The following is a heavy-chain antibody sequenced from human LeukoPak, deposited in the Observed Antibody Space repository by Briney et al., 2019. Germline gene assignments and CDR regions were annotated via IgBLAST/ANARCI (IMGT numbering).Heavy chain of an antibody. CDR3: ARDVEVCKIGACHWTTFDC. CDR1: GFTFSSYA. D-gene: IGHD3-3*01. V-gene: IGHV3-23*01. Sequence: PGGSLRLSCAASGFTFSSYAMTWVRQAPERGLEWVSSISRSGGNTYYADSVKGRFSLSRDTSSDTLYLQMNSLRAEDTAVYYCARDVEVCKIGACHWTTFDCWGQGTLVTVSS. CDR2: ISRSGGNT. J-gene: IGHJ4*02.